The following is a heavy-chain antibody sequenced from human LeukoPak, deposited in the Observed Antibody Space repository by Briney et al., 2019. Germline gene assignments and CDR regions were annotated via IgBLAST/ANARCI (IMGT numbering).Heavy chain of an antibody. V-gene: IGHV4-59*01. D-gene: IGHD6-13*01. Sequence: PSETLSLTCTVSGGSISSYYWSWIRQLPGKGLEWIGYIYYSGGTNYNPSLKSRVTISVDTSKNQFSLKLSSVTAADTAVYYCARGWAKDSSSWYYVDYYYGMDVWGQGTTVTVSS. CDR3: ARGWAKDSSSWYYVDYYYGMDV. CDR1: GGSISSYY. CDR2: IYYSGGT. J-gene: IGHJ6*02.